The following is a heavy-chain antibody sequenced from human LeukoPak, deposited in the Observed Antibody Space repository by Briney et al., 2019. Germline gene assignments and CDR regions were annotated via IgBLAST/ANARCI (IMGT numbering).Heavy chain of an antibody. V-gene: IGHV1-18*01. CDR2: ISAYNGNT. CDR3: ARVTYDFWSGYYFYYYYGMDV. CDR1: GYTFTSYG. J-gene: IGHJ6*02. Sequence: ASVKVSCKASGYTFTSYGISWVRQAAGQGLEGMGWISAYNGNTNYAQKLQGRVTMTTDTSTSTAYMELRSLRSDDTAVYYCARVTYDFWSGYYFYYYYGMDVWGQGTTVTVSS. D-gene: IGHD3-3*01.